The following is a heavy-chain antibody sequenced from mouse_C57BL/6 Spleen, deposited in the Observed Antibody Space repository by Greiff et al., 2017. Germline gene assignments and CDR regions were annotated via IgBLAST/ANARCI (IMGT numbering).Heavy chain of an antibody. J-gene: IGHJ4*01. CDR2: ISSGGDYI. CDR3: ARDVNYEGAMDY. Sequence: EVQGVESGEGLVKPGGSLKLSCAASGFTFSSYAMSWVRQTPEKRLEWVAYISSGGDYIYYADTVKGRFTISRDNARNTLYLQMSSLKSEDTAMYYCARDVNYEGAMDYWGQGTSVTVSS. CDR1: GFTFSSYA. V-gene: IGHV5S21*01. D-gene: IGHD2-1*01.